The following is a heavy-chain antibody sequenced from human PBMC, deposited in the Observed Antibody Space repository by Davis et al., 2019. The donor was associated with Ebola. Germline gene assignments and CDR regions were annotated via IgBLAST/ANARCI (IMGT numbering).Heavy chain of an antibody. CDR2: ISSSSSYI. D-gene: IGHD6-19*01. CDR1: GFTFSSYS. J-gene: IGHJ6*02. CDR3: AKNDGINGWFGIDV. V-gene: IGHV3-21*04. Sequence: GESLKISCAASGFTFSSYSMNWVRQAPGKGLEWVSSISSSSSYIYYADSVKGRFTISRDISKNTVYLQMNSLRAEDTAVYYCAKNDGINGWFGIDVWAQGTTVTVSS.